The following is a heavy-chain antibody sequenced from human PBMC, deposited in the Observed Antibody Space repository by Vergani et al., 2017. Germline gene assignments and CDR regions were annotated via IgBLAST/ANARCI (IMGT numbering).Heavy chain of an antibody. J-gene: IGHJ6*03. CDR2: IYYSGST. V-gene: IGHV4-31*03. Sequence: QVQLQESGPGLVKPSQTLSLTCTVSGGSISSGGYYWSWIRQHPGKGLEWIGYIYYSGSTYYNPSLKSRVTISVDRSKNQFSLNLSSVTAADTAVYYCARVKGIAAAGSVYYYYYMDVWGKGTTVTVSS. CDR3: ARVKGIAAAGSVYYYYYMDV. CDR1: GGSISSGGYY. D-gene: IGHD6-13*01.